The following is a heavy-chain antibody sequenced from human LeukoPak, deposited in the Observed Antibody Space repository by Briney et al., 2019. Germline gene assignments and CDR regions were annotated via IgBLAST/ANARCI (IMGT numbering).Heavy chain of an antibody. CDR3: ARDLTYYDSSGYSSY. CDR1: GYTFTCYY. V-gene: IGHV1-2*02. D-gene: IGHD3-22*01. Sequence: ASVTVSCKASGYTFTCYYMHWVRQAPGQGHEWMGWINSNSGGTNYAQKFQGRVTMTRDTPISTAYMELSRLRSDDTAVYYCARDLTYYDSSGYSSYWGQGTLVTVSS. CDR2: INSNSGGT. J-gene: IGHJ4*02.